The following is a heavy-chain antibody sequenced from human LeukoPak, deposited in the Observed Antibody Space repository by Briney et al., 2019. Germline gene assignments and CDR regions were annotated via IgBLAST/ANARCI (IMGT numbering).Heavy chain of an antibody. D-gene: IGHD3-16*02. CDR3: ARLRLGELSLHYYMDV. J-gene: IGHJ6*03. CDR2: IYYSGST. CDR1: GGSISSNNYY. V-gene: IGHV4-39*07. Sequence: PSETLSLTCTVSGGSISSNNYYWGWIRQPPGKGLEWIGSIYYSGSTYYNPSLKSRVTISVDTSKNQFSLKLSSVTAADTAVYYCARLRLGELSLHYYMDVWGKGTTVTVSS.